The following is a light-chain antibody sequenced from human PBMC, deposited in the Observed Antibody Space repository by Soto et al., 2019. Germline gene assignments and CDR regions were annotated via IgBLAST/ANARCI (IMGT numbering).Light chain of an antibody. Sequence: DIQLTQSTSLLSASIGDRVTSTCRASHDISTFLAWYQQKPGKAPKLLIYEASTLQSGVPSRFSGSGSGTEFTLTISGLLPEDFAAYHCQQLYTLPFTFGQGTRLEIK. CDR1: HDISTF. V-gene: IGKV1-9*01. CDR2: EAS. J-gene: IGKJ5*01. CDR3: QQLYTLPFT.